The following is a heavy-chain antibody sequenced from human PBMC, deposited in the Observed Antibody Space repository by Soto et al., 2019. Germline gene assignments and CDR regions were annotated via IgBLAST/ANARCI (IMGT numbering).Heavy chain of an antibody. Sequence: PSETLSLTCSVSGDSVSSGAYYWSWLRQPPGKGLEWIGYVYYSGSTSYNPSLDTGVTISVDTSKNQFSLKLTSVTPADTAIYYCARVKRSTSRLDPWGQGTMVTVSS. V-gene: IGHV4-61*08. D-gene: IGHD1-26*01. CDR2: VYYSGST. CDR1: GDSVSSGAYY. CDR3: ARVKRSTSRLDP. J-gene: IGHJ3*01.